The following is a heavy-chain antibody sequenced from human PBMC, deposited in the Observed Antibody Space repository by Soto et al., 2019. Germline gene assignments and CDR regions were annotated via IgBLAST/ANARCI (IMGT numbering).Heavy chain of an antibody. CDR2: IKKDGSEN. CDR3: ARVMITFGGVIVEDV. Sequence: GGCLRLSCSASGFTFSSYWMSWVRQASGKGLGWVANIKKDGSENYYVDSVKGRFTISRDTAKTSLYLQMNRLRAEDTAVYYCARVMITFGGVIVEDVWGQGTTVTVSS. D-gene: IGHD3-16*02. J-gene: IGHJ6*02. CDR1: GFTFSSYW. V-gene: IGHV3-7*03.